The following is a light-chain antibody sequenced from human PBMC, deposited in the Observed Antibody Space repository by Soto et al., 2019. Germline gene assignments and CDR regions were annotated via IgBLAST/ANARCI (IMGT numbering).Light chain of an antibody. Sequence: IVMTQSPATLSVSPGGRATLSCRASQSISDTLAWYQQKPGQAPRLLIYGASSRATGIPDRFSGSGSGTDFTLTISRLEPEDFAVYYCQQYGSTGLTFGGGTKVDNK. CDR1: QSISDT. V-gene: IGKV3-20*01. J-gene: IGKJ4*01. CDR2: GAS. CDR3: QQYGSTGLT.